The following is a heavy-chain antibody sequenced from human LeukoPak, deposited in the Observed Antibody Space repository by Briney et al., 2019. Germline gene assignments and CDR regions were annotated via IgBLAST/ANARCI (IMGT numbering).Heavy chain of an antibody. CDR3: ARGHWGSGIPAFDY. J-gene: IGHJ4*02. CDR2: IIPIFGTA. CDR1: GGTFSSYA. V-gene: IGHV1-69*01. D-gene: IGHD7-27*01. Sequence: SVKVSCKASGGTFSSYAISWVRQAPGQGLEWMGGIIPIFGTANYAQKFQGRVTITADESTSTAYMELSSLRSEDTAVYYCARGHWGSGIPAFDYWGQGSLVTVSS.